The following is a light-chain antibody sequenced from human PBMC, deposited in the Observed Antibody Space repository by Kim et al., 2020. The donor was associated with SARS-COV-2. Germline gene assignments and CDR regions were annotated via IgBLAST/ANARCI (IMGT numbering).Light chain of an antibody. CDR2: SSN. CDR1: SSNIESKT. V-gene: IGLV1-44*01. Sequence: GVRGTSASTGSSSNIESKTVNWCQQVPGTAPKLLIYSSNQWPSGVPDRFSGSKSGTSASLAISDLQSEDEADYFCAAWDDSLNGPVFGGGTQLTVL. CDR3: AAWDDSLNGPV. J-gene: IGLJ7*01.